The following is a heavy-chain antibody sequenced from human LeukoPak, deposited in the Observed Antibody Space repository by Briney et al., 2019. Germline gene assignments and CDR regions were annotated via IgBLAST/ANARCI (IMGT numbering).Heavy chain of an antibody. J-gene: IGHJ5*02. Sequence: GASVKVSCKASGYTFTAYYIHWVRQAPGQGLKWMGWMNPVSGDTNYAQTFQGRVTMTRDSSISTAYMQLDSLRSDDTADTALYYCARGVGSSWFDPWGQGTLVTVFS. CDR2: MNPVSGDT. D-gene: IGHD2-2*01. V-gene: IGHV1-2*02. CDR1: GYTFTAYY. CDR3: ARGVGSSWFDP.